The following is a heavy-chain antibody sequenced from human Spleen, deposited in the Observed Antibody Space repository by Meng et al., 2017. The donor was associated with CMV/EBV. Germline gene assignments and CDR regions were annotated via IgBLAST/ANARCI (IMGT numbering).Heavy chain of an antibody. Sequence: GGSLRLSCAASGFSFNSYAMHWVRQPPGKGLEWVTFIRYDGNNKYYADSVKGRFTVSRDNSKNTLHLQMNSLRAEDTAVYYCASGDYGMDVWGQGTTVTVSS. CDR3: ASGDYGMDV. V-gene: IGHV3-30*02. CDR2: IRYDGNNK. CDR1: GFSFNSYA. D-gene: IGHD3-10*01. J-gene: IGHJ6*02.